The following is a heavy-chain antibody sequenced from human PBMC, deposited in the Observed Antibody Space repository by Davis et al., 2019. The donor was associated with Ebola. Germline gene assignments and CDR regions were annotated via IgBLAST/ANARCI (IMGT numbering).Heavy chain of an antibody. CDR2: IGTAGDT. Sequence: GESLKISCAAPGFTFSSYDMHRVRQATGKGLEWVSAIGTAGDTYYPGSVKGRFTTARENAKNSLYLQMNSLRAGDTAVYYCARELNFRKLLFPYGMDVWGQGTTVTVSS. J-gene: IGHJ6*02. CDR3: ARELNFRKLLFPYGMDV. CDR1: GFTFSSYD. V-gene: IGHV3-13*01. D-gene: IGHD3-10*01.